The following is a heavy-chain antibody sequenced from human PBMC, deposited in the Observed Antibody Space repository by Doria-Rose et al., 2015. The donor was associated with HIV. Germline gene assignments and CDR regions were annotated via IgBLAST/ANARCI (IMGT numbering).Heavy chain of an antibody. V-gene: IGHV2-26*01. D-gene: IGHD6-13*01. Sequence: QVTLKESGPVLVKPTETLTLTCTVSGVSLSSPGMGVSWIRQPPGKALEWLANIFSDDDRSHKTSLKSRLTISRGTSKSQVVLTMTDMDPVDTATYYCARIKSSRWYHKYYFDFWGQGTLVIVSA. J-gene: IGHJ4*02. CDR3: ARIKSSRWYHKYYFDF. CDR2: IFSDDDR. CDR1: GVSLSSPGMG.